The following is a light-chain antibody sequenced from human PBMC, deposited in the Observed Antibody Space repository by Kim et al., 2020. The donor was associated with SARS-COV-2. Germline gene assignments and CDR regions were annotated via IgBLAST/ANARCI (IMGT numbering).Light chain of an antibody. J-gene: IGKJ1*01. V-gene: IGKV1-5*03. CDR3: QQYHTHST. Sequence: PASVRDTVTITCRASQDVQNWLAWYQQKPGQVPRLLIEKAFNLQYGVPARFRGSTSGTDFTLTITTLQPDDFATYYCQQYHTHSTFGQGTKVDIK. CDR1: QDVQNW. CDR2: KAF.